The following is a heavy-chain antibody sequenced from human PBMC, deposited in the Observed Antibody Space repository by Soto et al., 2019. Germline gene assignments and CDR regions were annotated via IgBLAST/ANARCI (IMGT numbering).Heavy chain of an antibody. CDR2: MWYDGRNE. CDR3: ARDEGPSRLDY. V-gene: IGHV3-33*01. J-gene: IGHJ4*02. CDR1: GFSFSSYG. Sequence: GGSLRLSCAASGFSFSSYGMHWVRQAPGKGLEWVAIMWYDGRNEYYADSVKGRFTISRDNSKNTLYLQMNSLRAEDTAVYYCARDEGPSRLDYWGQGTLVTVSS.